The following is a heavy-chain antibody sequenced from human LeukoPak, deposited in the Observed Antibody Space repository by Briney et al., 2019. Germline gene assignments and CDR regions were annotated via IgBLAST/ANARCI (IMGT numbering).Heavy chain of an antibody. CDR1: GGSISSSSYY. D-gene: IGHD3-10*01. CDR3: VKGSGSYGGKYYYYYYMAV. Sequence: SETLSLTCTVSGGSISSSSYYWGWIRQPPGKGLEWIGSIYYSGSTYYNPSLKSRVTISVDTSKNQFSLKLSSVTAADTAVYYCVKGSGSYGGKYYYYYYMAVWGKGTTVTISS. V-gene: IGHV4-39*07. J-gene: IGHJ6*03. CDR2: IYYSGST.